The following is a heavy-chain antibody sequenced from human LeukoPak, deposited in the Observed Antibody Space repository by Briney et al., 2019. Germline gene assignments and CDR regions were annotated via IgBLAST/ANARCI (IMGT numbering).Heavy chain of an antibody. CDR1: GGSASSGSYY. J-gene: IGHJ6*04. CDR2: IYYSGST. Sequence: PSETLSLTCTVSGGSASSGSYYWSWIRQPPGKGLEWIGYIYYSGSTNYNPSLKSRVTISVDTSKNQFSLKLSSVTAADTAVYYCARYSSSSGGMDVWGKGTTVTVPS. D-gene: IGHD6-13*01. CDR3: ARYSSSSGGMDV. V-gene: IGHV4-61*01.